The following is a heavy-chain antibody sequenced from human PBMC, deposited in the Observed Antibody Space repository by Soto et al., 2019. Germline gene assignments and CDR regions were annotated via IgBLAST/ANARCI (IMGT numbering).Heavy chain of an antibody. Sequence: EVQLLESGGGLVQPGGSLRLSCAASGFTFSSYAMSWVRQAPGKGLEWVSAISGSGGSTYYADSVKGRFTISRDNSKNTLYSQTNSLRAEDTAVYECAKGPSSSWKTGFDYWGQGILVTVSS. CDR2: ISGSGGST. CDR3: AKGPSSSWKTGFDY. CDR1: GFTFSSYA. D-gene: IGHD6-13*01. J-gene: IGHJ4*02. V-gene: IGHV3-23*01.